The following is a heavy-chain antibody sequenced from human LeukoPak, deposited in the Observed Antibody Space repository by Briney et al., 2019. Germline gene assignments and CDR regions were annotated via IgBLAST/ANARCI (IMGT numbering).Heavy chain of an antibody. D-gene: IGHD3-22*01. J-gene: IGHJ4*02. V-gene: IGHV3-15*01. CDR1: GFTFSNAW. Sequence: PGGSLRLFCAASGFTFSNAWMSWVRQAPGKGLEWVGRIKSKTDGGTTDYAAPVKGRFTISRDDSKNTLYLQMNSLKTEDTAVYYCTTDPTPYYDSSGSPLFYWGQGTLVTVSS. CDR3: TTDPTPYYDSSGSPLFY. CDR2: IKSKTDGGTT.